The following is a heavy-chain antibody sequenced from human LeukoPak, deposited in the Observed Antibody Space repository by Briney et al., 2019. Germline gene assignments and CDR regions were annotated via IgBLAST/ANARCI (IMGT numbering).Heavy chain of an antibody. CDR1: SGSISSGGYY. CDR3: AKGRPAAGQYYFDY. J-gene: IGHJ4*02. CDR2: TSYSGTT. Sequence: SQTLTLTCTVSSGSISSGGYYWSWIRQLSGKGLEWIGSTSYSGTTYYNPSLKSRVTISLDTSKNQFSLKLTSVSAADTAVYYCAKGRPAAGQYYFDYWGQGTLVSVCS. D-gene: IGHD6-13*01. V-gene: IGHV4-31*03.